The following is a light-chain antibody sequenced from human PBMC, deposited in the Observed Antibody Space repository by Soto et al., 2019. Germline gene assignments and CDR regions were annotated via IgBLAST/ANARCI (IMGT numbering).Light chain of an antibody. CDR1: SSDVGGYNY. J-gene: IGLJ2*01. Sequence: QSALTQPASVSGSPGQSITISCTGTSSDVGGYNYVSWYHHHPGKAPKLMIFDVSNRPSGVSNRFSGSKSGNTASLTISGLQAEDEADYYCSSYTSSSTLVLGGGTKLTVL. V-gene: IGLV2-14*03. CDR3: SSYTSSSTLV. CDR2: DVS.